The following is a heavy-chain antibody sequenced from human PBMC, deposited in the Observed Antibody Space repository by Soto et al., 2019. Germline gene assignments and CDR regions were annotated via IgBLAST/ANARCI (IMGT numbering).Heavy chain of an antibody. CDR1: GGSVSSGSYY. V-gene: IGHV4-61*01. Sequence: PSETLSLSCTVSGGSVSSGSYYGSWIRQPPGKGLEWIGYIFSSGNTKYNPSLKSRVTMSADTSKNQFSLNLSSVTAADTAVYYCARGVGTTSGGGFLDYWGQGTLVTVSS. CDR2: IFSSGNT. D-gene: IGHD1-26*01. J-gene: IGHJ4*02. CDR3: ARGVGTTSGGGFLDY.